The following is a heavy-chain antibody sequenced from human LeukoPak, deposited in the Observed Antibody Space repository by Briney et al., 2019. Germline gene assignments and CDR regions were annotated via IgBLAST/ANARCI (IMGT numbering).Heavy chain of an antibody. CDR2: ISSSSSTI. J-gene: IGHJ4*02. D-gene: IGHD3-10*01. CDR1: GFTFSSYS. Sequence: GGSLRLSCAASGFTFSSYSMNWVRQAPGKGLEWVSYISSSSSTIYYADSVKGRFTISRDNAKNSLYLQMNSLRAEDTAVYYCARVVYGSGSYSDYWGQGTLVTVSS. CDR3: ARVVYGSGSYSDY. V-gene: IGHV3-48*01.